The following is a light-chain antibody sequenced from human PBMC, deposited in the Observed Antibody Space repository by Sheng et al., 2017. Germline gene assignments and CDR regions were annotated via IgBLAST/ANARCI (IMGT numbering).Light chain of an antibody. CDR3: QVWDSGTENVV. CDR1: KLGNKY. CDR2: QDN. J-gene: IGLJ2*01. V-gene: IGLV3-1*01. Sequence: SYALTQPPSVSVSPGQTASITCSGGKLGNKYVSWYQQKPGQSPLLVIYQDNKRPSGIPERFSGSNSGNTATLTISGTQALDEAAYYCQVWDSGTENVVFGGGTKLTVL.